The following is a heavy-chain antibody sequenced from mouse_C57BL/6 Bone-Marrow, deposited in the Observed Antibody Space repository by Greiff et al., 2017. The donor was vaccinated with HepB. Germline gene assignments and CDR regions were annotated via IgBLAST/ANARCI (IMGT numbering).Heavy chain of an antibody. Sequence: VHVKQSGAELVKPGASVKLSCTASGFNIKDYYMHWVKQRTEQGLEWIGRIDPEDGETKYAPKFQGKATITVDTSSTTAYLQLSSLTSDDTAVYYCARRYYGNLGVYYAMDYWGQGTSVTVSS. CDR1: GFNIKDYY. CDR3: ARRYYGNLGVYYAMDY. CDR2: IDPEDGET. D-gene: IGHD2-1*01. V-gene: IGHV14-2*01. J-gene: IGHJ4*01.